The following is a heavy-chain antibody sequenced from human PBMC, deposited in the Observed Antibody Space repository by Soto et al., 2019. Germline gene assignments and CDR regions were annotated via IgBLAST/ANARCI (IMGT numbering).Heavy chain of an antibody. D-gene: IGHD2-15*01. CDR2: LSGSGGDT. J-gene: IGHJ4*02. CDR1: GFTFSNYA. V-gene: IGHV3-23*01. Sequence: GGSLRLSCAASGFTFSNYAMTWVRQAPGKGLEWVSSLSGSGGDTYYADSVKGRFTMSRDNSKNTLYLQINSLRAEDTAVYYCAKGILEGGSWGGIDYWGQGTPVTVSS. CDR3: AKGILEGGSWGGIDY.